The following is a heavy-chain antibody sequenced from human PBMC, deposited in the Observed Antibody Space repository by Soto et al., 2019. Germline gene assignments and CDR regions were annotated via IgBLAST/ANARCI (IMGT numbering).Heavy chain of an antibody. J-gene: IGHJ5*02. V-gene: IGHV1-18*01. CDR2: ISAYNGNT. CDR1: GYTFTSYG. Sequence: QVQLVQSGAEVKKPGASVKVSCKASGYTFTSYGISWVRQAPGQGLECMGWISAYNGNTNYAQKLQGRVTMTTDTSTSTAYMELRSLRSDDTDVYYCANTQRIAAAGTGWFDPWGQGTLVTVSS. D-gene: IGHD6-13*01. CDR3: ANTQRIAAAGTGWFDP.